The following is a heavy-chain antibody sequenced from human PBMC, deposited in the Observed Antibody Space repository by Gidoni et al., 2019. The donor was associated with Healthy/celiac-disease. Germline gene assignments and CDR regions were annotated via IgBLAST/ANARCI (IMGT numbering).Heavy chain of an antibody. D-gene: IGHD2-15*01. CDR1: GFTFSSYG. Sequence: QVQLVESGGGVVQPGRSLRLSCAASGFTFSSYGMHWVRQAPGKGLEWVAVIWYDGSNKYYADSVKGRFTISRDNSKNTLYLQMNSLRAEDTAVYYCARVDSGGTWGYYFDYWGQGTLVTVSS. V-gene: IGHV3-33*01. CDR2: IWYDGSNK. CDR3: ARVDSGGTWGYYFDY. J-gene: IGHJ4*02.